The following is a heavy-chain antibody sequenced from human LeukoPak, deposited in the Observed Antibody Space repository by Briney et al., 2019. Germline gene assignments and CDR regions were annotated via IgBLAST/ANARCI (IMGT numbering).Heavy chain of an antibody. CDR2: INHSGST. D-gene: IGHD3-3*01. V-gene: IGHV4-39*07. CDR1: GGSISSDNYY. Sequence: PSETLSLTCTVSGGSISSDNYYWSWIRQPPGKGLEWIGEINHSGSTNYNPSLKSRVTISVDTSKNQFSLKLSSVTAADTAVYYCARGLPEWFFDYWGQGTLVTVSS. CDR3: ARGLPEWFFDY. J-gene: IGHJ4*02.